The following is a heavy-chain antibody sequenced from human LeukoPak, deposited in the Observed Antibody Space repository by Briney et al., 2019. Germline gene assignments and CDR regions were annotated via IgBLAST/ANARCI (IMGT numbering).Heavy chain of an antibody. CDR2: ISGSGGIT. V-gene: IGHV3-23*01. CDR1: GFTISSYA. Sequence: GGSLRLSCAASGFTISSYAMSWVRQAPGKGLEWVSAISGSGGITYYADSVKGRFTISRDNSKNTLYLQMNSLRAEDTAVYYCARTQYSSGWYNWFDPWGRGTLVTVSS. CDR3: ARTQYSSGWYNWFDP. J-gene: IGHJ5*02. D-gene: IGHD6-19*01.